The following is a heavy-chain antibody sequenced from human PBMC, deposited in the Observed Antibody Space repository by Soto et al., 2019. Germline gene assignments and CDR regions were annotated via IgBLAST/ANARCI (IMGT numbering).Heavy chain of an antibody. J-gene: IGHJ4*02. V-gene: IGHV3-9*01. Sequence: SLRLSCAASGFTFDDFAMHWVRQTPGKGLEWVSSISWNGGKIAYADSVKGRFIISRDNAENFLFLEMNSLRAEDTALYYCAKDHDAGHSESYIDYWGQGTLVTVSS. CDR3: AKDHDAGHSESYIDY. D-gene: IGHD1-26*01. CDR1: GFTFDDFA. CDR2: ISWNGGKI.